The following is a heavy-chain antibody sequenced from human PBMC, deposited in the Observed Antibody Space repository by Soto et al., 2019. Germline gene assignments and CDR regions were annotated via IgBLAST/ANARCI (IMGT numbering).Heavy chain of an antibody. CDR2: VYYTGST. CDR3: ARGRTVRNYADDSSDYFYFFDY. D-gene: IGHD3-22*01. J-gene: IGHJ4*02. CDR1: GDSISTFY. Sequence: SETLSLTCTVSGDSISTFYWGWMRQSPGRELEWLGYVYYTGSTNYNPSLKSRVTISVDRSKNQFSLKLTSANAADTAVYYCARGRTVRNYADDSSDYFYFFDYWGQGTQVIVSS. V-gene: IGHV4-59*01.